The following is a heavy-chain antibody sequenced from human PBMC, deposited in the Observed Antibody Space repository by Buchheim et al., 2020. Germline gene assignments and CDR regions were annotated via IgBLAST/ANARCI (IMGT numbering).Heavy chain of an antibody. CDR2: IWYDGSNK. Sequence: VQLLESGGGLVQPGGSLRLSCAASGFMFSSYAMSWVRQAPGKGLEWVAVIWYDGSNKYYADSVKGRFTISRDNSKNTLYLQMNSLRAEDTAVYYCARDGVTGTTGWRFDPWGQGTL. CDR1: GFMFSSYA. V-gene: IGHV3-33*08. J-gene: IGHJ5*02. D-gene: IGHD1-7*01. CDR3: ARDGVTGTTGWRFDP.